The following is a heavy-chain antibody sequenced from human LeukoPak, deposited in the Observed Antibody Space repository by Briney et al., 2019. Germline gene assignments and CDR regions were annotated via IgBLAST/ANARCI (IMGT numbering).Heavy chain of an antibody. CDR2: ISENGEST. J-gene: IGHJ4*02. Sequence: GGSLRLSCAASGFTFNTYAMSWVRQAPGKGLEWVSSISENGESTYYADSVKGRFTISGDNSRNTLYLQMNSLRAEGTAVYYCASYFHYGDYASLWYWGQGTLVTVSS. D-gene: IGHD4-17*01. CDR1: GFTFNTYA. CDR3: ASYFHYGDYASLWY. V-gene: IGHV3-23*01.